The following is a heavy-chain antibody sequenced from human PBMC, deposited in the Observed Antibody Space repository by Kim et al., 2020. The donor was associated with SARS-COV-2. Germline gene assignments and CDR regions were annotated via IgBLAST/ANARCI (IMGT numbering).Heavy chain of an antibody. J-gene: IGHJ4*02. D-gene: IGHD6-6*01. V-gene: IGHV3-21*01. CDR3: ARVHSSSSGFDY. Sequence: YYADAVMGLFTISRDNATNSLYLQMNSLRAEDTAVYYCARVHSSSSGFDYWGQGTLVTVSS.